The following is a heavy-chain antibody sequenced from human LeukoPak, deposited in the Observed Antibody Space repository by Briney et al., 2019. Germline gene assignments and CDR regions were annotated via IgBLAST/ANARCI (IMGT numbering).Heavy chain of an antibody. D-gene: IGHD3-10*01. J-gene: IGHJ4*02. V-gene: IGHV3-66*01. CDR1: GFTVSSNY. CDR3: VKVAKYYYGSETYYFFEQ. CDR2: IYSGGST. Sequence: PGGSLRLSCAASGFTVSSNYMSWVRQAPGKGLEWGSGIYSGGSTYYADSVKGRFTISRDNAKTSLYLQMNSLRAEDTGIYYCVKVAKYYYGSETYYFFEQWGQGTPVTASS.